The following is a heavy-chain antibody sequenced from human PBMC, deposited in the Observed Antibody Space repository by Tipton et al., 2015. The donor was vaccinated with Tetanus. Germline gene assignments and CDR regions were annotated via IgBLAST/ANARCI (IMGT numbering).Heavy chain of an antibody. CDR2: ISHASNA. J-gene: IGHJ4*02. CDR3: AKGRAAATYFFDY. Sequence: SLRLSCAASGFTFSNYAMAWVRQAPGRGLEWVGLISHASNAYYADSVKGRFTISRDNSKSTLYLQVHSLRVEDTAIYFCAKGRAAATYFFDYWGQGTPVTVSS. D-gene: IGHD6-25*01. CDR1: GFTFSNYA. V-gene: IGHV3-30*04.